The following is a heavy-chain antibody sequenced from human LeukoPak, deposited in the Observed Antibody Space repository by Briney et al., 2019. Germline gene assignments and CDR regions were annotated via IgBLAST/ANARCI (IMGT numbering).Heavy chain of an antibody. V-gene: IGHV1-69*13. Sequence: ASVKVSCKASGGTCISYAISWVRQAPGQGLEWMGGIIPIFGTANYAQKFQGRVTITADESTSTAYMELSSLRSEDTAVYYCAVGRWGFGELSHTYFDYWGQGTLVTVSS. J-gene: IGHJ4*02. CDR1: GGTCISYA. D-gene: IGHD3-10*01. CDR2: IIPIFGTA. CDR3: AVGRWGFGELSHTYFDY.